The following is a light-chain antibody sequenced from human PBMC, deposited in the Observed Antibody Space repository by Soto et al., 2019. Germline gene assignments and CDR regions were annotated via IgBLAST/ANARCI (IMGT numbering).Light chain of an antibody. Sequence: EIVLTQSPVTLSLSPGERATLSCRASQSVSTTYLAWYQQKPGQAPRLLIHGASNRATGIPDRFSGSGSGTDFTLTITRLEPEDFAVYYCQQYGTSLLTFGGGTKVEI. CDR2: GAS. V-gene: IGKV3-20*01. J-gene: IGKJ4*01. CDR1: QSVSTTY. CDR3: QQYGTSLLT.